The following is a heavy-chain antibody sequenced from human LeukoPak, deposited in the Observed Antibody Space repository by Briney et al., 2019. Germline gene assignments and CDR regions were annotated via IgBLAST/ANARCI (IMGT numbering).Heavy chain of an antibody. CDR3: ARNYGGSSKYFDY. Sequence: ASVKVSCKASGYTFTDYFIHWVRRAPGQGLEWMGWVSPNSGGTNYAQKFQGRVTMTRDTSIRTAYLELSRLTSDDTALYYCARNYGGSSKYFDYWGQGTLVTVSS. V-gene: IGHV1-2*02. D-gene: IGHD4-23*01. CDR1: GYTFTDYF. CDR2: VSPNSGGT. J-gene: IGHJ4*02.